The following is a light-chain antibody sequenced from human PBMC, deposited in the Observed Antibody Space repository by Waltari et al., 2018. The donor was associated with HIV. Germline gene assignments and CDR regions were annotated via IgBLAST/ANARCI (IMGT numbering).Light chain of an antibody. J-gene: IGLJ3*02. CDR1: KLGDKY. Sequence: SYELTQPPSVSVSPGQPASITCSGDKLGDKYACWYQQKPGQSPVLVIYQDNQRPSGIPERFSGSNSGNTATLTISGTQAMDEADYYCQAWDSNSWVFGGGTKLTVL. CDR2: QDN. CDR3: QAWDSNSWV. V-gene: IGLV3-1*01.